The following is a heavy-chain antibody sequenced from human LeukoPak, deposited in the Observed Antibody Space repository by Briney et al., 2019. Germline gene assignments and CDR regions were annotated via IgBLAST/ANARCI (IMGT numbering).Heavy chain of an antibody. D-gene: IGHD1-26*01. CDR3: ARDLVGATGAFDI. J-gene: IGHJ3*02. Sequence: PGGSLRLSCAASGFTFSGYSMNWVRQAPGKGLEWVSYISSSSSTIYYADSVKGRFTISRDNAKNSLYLQMNSLRAEDTAVYYCARDLVGATGAFDIWGQGTMVTVSS. CDR1: GFTFSGYS. CDR2: ISSSSSTI. V-gene: IGHV3-48*01.